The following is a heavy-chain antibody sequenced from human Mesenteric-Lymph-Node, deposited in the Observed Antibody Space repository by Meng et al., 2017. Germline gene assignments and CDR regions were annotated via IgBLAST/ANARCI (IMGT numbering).Heavy chain of an antibody. V-gene: IGHV3-33*01. CDR2: IWYDGSNK. J-gene: IGHJ6*02. Sequence: GESLKISCAASGFTFSSYGMHWVRQAPGKGLEWVAVIWYDGSNKYYADSVRGRFTISRDNSKNTLYLQMNSLRAEDTAVYYCARDGESYMVRGGRYYYGMDVWGQGTTVTVSS. D-gene: IGHD3-10*01. CDR1: GFTFSSYG. CDR3: ARDGESYMVRGGRYYYGMDV.